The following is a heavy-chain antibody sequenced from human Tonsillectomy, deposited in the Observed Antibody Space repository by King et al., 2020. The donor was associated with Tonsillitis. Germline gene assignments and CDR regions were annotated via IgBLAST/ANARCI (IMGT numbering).Heavy chain of an antibody. J-gene: IGHJ4*02. CDR3: ARDDLTGDTDFDY. V-gene: IGHV3-48*01. CDR2: ISSSSSTI. Sequence: QLVQSGGGLVQPGGSLRLSCAASGFTFSSYSMNWVHQAPGKGLEWVSYISSSSSTIYYADSVKGRFTISRDNSKNSLYLQMNSLRAEDTAVYYCARDDLTGDTDFDYWGQGTLVTVSS. CDR1: GFTFSSYS. D-gene: IGHD3-9*01.